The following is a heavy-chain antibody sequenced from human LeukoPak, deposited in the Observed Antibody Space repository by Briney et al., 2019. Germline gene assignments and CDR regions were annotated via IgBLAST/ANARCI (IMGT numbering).Heavy chain of an antibody. V-gene: IGHV3-64D*06. CDR1: GFTFSSYA. CDR3: APYFFGSGSSDH. CDR2: ISSNGGST. J-gene: IGHJ4*01. Sequence: GGSLRLSCSASGFTFSSYAMHWVRQAPGKGLEYVSAISSNGGSTYYADSVKGRFTISRDNSKNTLYLQMSSLRAEDTAVYYCAPYFFGSGSSDHWGQGTLVTVSS. D-gene: IGHD3-10*01.